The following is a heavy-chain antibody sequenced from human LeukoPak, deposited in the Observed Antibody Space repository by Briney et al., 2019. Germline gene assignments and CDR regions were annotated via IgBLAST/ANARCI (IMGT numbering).Heavy chain of an antibody. J-gene: IGHJ3*02. V-gene: IGHV1-69*06. D-gene: IGHD3-22*01. CDR2: IIPFFGTA. Sequence: GASVKVSCKASVCTFSSYAISWVRQAPGQGLEGMGGIIPFFGTANYAQKFQGRVTITADKSTSTAYMELSSLRSEDTAVYYCARGARGSLQYYYDSSGAFDIWGQGTMVTVSS. CDR3: ARGARGSLQYYYDSSGAFDI. CDR1: VCTFSSYA.